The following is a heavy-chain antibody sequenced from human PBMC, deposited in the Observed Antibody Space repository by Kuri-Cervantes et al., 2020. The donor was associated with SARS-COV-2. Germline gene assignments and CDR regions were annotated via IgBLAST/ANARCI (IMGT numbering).Heavy chain of an antibody. CDR3: VKDGENFDFWRGYHEDYYMDV. CDR1: GDSVSSNSAA. J-gene: IGHJ6*03. D-gene: IGHD3-3*01. V-gene: IGHV6-1*01. Sequence: SETLSLTCAISGDSVSSNSAAWNWIRQSPSRGPEWLGRTYYRSKWYNDYAVSVKSRITINQYTSKNQFSLQLNSVTPEDTAVYYCVKDGENFDFWRGYHEDYYMDVWGKETTVTVSS. CDR2: TYYRSKWYN.